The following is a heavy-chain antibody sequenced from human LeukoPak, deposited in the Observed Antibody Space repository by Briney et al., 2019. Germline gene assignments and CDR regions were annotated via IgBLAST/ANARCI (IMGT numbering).Heavy chain of an antibody. CDR2: IYYSGST. CDR1: GDSISSYY. CDR3: ARSGSSWYDPTFDY. V-gene: IGHV4-59*08. D-gene: IGHD6-13*01. J-gene: IGHJ4*02. Sequence: SETLSLTCTVSGDSISSYYWSWIRQPPGKGLEWIGYIYYSGSTNYNPSLKSRVTISVDTSKNQFSLKLSSVTAADTAVYYCARSGSSWYDPTFDYWGQGTLVTVSS.